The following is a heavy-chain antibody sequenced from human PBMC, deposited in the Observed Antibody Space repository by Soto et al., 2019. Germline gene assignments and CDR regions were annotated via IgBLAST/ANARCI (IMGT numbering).Heavy chain of an antibody. J-gene: IGHJ5*02. CDR3: ARESYSSSVQAYGWFDP. Sequence: KPSETLSLTCTVCGGSISSYYWSWIRQPPGKGLEWIGYIYYSGSTNYNPSLKSRVTISVDTSKNQFSLKLSSVTAADTAVYYCARESYSSSVQAYGWFDPWGQGTLVTVSS. D-gene: IGHD6-6*01. CDR2: IYYSGST. CDR1: GGSISSYY. V-gene: IGHV4-59*01.